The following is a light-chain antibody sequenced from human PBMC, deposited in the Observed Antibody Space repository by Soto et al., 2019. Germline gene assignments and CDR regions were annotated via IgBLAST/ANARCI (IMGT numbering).Light chain of an antibody. CDR2: EVS. CDR3: SSYTSSTTYV. CDR1: SSDVGSYNR. J-gene: IGLJ2*01. V-gene: IGLV2-18*02. Sequence: QSALTQPPSVSGSPGQSVTISCTGTSSDVGSYNRVSWYQQTPGTAPKLMIYEVSNRPSGVPDRFSGSKSGNTASLTISGLQAEDEADYYCSSYTSSTTYVFGGGTKLTVL.